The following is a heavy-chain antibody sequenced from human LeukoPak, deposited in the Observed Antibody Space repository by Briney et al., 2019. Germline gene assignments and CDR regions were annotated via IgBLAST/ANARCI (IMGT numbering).Heavy chain of an antibody. CDR3: ASARRGSSSGAFDI. J-gene: IGHJ3*02. D-gene: IGHD6-6*01. Sequence: SVKVSCKASGGTFSSYAISWVRQAPGQGLEWMGGIIPIFGTANYAQKFQGRVTITTDESTSTAYMELSSLRSEDTAVYYCASARRGSSSGAFDIWGQGTMVTVSS. CDR2: IIPIFGTA. V-gene: IGHV1-69*05. CDR1: GGTFSSYA.